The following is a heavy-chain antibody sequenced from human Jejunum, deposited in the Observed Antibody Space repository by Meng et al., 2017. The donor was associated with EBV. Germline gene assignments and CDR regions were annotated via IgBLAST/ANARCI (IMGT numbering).Heavy chain of an antibody. D-gene: IGHD3-10*01. J-gene: IGHJ4*02. CDR3: ARDRGTAREFDI. CDR2: VFNRGSS. V-gene: IGHV4-59*01. Sequence: QVQLQGWGQGLVKPSETLSLPCTVSGASISDYNWSWIRQSPGKGLEWIGFVFNRGSSNYNPSLRSRVAMSLDTSRNKFSLKLNSVTAADTAVYYCARDRGTAREFDIWGQGTLVTVSS. CDR1: GASISDYN.